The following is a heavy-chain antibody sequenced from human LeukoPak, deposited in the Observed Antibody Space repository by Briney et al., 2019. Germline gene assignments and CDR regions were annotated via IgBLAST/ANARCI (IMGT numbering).Heavy chain of an antibody. CDR2: IYPSGST. CDR1: GGSISSVNYY. D-gene: IGHD3-22*01. J-gene: IGHJ4*02. V-gene: IGHV4-61*02. CDR3: ARGVGYYDSSGYTDY. Sequence: SETLSLTCTVSGGSISSVNYYWSWVRQPAGKGLEWIGRIYPSGSTNYNPSLKSRVTISVDTSKNQFSLKLSSVTAADTAVYYCARGVGYYDSSGYTDYWGQGTLVTVSS.